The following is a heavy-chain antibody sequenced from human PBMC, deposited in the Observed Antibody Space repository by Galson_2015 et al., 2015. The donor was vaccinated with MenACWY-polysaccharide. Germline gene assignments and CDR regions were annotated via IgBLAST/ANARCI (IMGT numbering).Heavy chain of an antibody. CDR2: IKSDGSTT. CDR1: GFTFSNYW. V-gene: IGHV3-74*01. J-gene: IGHJ4*02. D-gene: IGHD4-23*01. CDR3: ANLISGGKLDY. Sequence: SLRLSCAASGFTFSNYWMHWVRQAPGEGLVWVSRIKSDGSTTDNADSVKGRFIISRDNAKNTLYLEMNSLRAEDTAVYYCANLISGGKLDYWGQGSLVTVSS.